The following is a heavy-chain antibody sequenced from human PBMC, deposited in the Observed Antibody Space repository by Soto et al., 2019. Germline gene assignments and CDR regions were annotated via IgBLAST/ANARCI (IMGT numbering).Heavy chain of an antibody. CDR3: ATNNGYCSDTSCSIGEYYYAMDV. D-gene: IGHD2-2*03. CDR1: GFTFSTYS. V-gene: IGHV3-21*01. Sequence: GSLRLSYAASGFTFSTYSMNWVRQAPGMGLEWVSSINRDSNYIYYADSVRGRFTVSRDNAKNSLFLQMNSLRAEDTAVYYCATNNGYCSDTSCSIGEYYYAMDVWGQGTTVTV. CDR2: INRDSNYI. J-gene: IGHJ6*02.